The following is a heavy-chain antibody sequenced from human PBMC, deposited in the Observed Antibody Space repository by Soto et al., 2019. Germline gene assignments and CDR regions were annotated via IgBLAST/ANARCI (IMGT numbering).Heavy chain of an antibody. D-gene: IGHD6-25*01. Sequence: PGGSLRLSCAASGFTFSRYEMNWVRQAPGKGLEWVAYITGTGSTIYYADSVKGRFTISRDNANNSLYLQMNNLRAEDTAVYYCVREEQRSWFNHKHFDSWGQGTLVTVSS. CDR2: ITGTGSTI. CDR1: GFTFSRYE. CDR3: VREEQRSWFNHKHFDS. V-gene: IGHV3-48*03. J-gene: IGHJ4*02.